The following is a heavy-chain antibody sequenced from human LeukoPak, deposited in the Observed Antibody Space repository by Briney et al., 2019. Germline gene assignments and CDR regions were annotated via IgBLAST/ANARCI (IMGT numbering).Heavy chain of an antibody. D-gene: IGHD1-1*01. CDR2: ITGSGSGA. Sequence: PGGSLRLSCTASGFTFSSHAMTWVRQAAGKGLQWVSSITGSGSGAYYADSVKGRVTISRDNSKNTLFLQMDSLRAEDTAVYYCAREARTERDAFDIWGQGTMVTVSS. J-gene: IGHJ3*02. CDR3: AREARTERDAFDI. V-gene: IGHV3-23*01. CDR1: GFTFSSHA.